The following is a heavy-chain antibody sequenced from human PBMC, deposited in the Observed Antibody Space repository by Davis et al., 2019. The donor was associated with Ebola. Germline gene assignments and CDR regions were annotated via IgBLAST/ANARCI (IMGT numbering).Heavy chain of an antibody. CDR2: ISSNGGST. CDR1: GFTFSSYA. J-gene: IGHJ6*02. D-gene: IGHD4-17*01. Sequence: GGSLRLSCAASGFTFSSYAMHWVRQAPGKGLEYVSAISSNGGSTYYANSVKGRFTISRDNSKNTLYLQMGSLRAEDMAVYYCARVDGDYYYGMDVWGQGTTVTVSS. CDR3: ARVDGDYYYGMDV. V-gene: IGHV3-64*01.